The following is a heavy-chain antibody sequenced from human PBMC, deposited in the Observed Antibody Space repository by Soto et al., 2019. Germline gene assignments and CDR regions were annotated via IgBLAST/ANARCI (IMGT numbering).Heavy chain of an antibody. CDR2: VFHSGSI. CDR3: AKESSLTSTNWFDP. CDR1: GDSVSNFNW. D-gene: IGHD2-2*01. J-gene: IGHJ5*02. Sequence: QIQLQESGPGLVKPSGTLSLTCAVSGDSVSNFNWWTWVRQPPGKGLEWIGDVFHSGSISYIPSLKNRISMSLDKAKNQFSLKLTSVSAADTAIYYCAKESSLTSTNWFDPWGQGILVTVSS. V-gene: IGHV4-4*02.